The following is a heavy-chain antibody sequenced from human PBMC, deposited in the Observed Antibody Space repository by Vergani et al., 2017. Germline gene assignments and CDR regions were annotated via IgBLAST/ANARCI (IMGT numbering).Heavy chain of an antibody. CDR2: IYYSGST. V-gene: IGHV4-39*01. J-gene: IGHJ4*02. CDR3: ARHVGYCSGGSCYPDD. CDR1: GGSISSSSYY. D-gene: IGHD2-15*01. Sequence: QLQLQESGPGLVKPSETLSLTCTVSGGSISSSSYYWGWIRQPPGKGLEWIGSIYYSGSTYYNPSLKSRVTISVDTSKNQFSLKLSSVTAADTAVYYCARHVGYCSGGSCYPDDWGQGTLVTVSS.